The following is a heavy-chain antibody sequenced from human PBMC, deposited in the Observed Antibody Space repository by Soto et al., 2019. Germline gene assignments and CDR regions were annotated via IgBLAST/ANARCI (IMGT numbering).Heavy chain of an antibody. D-gene: IGHD3-16*01. J-gene: IGHJ6*02. Sequence: GGSLRLSCAASGFTFSDYYMSWIRQAPGKGLEYISYISNGGSFIYYADSVKGRFTISRDTAKTSLYLQMNSLRAEDAALYYCARHRYYEGSVPGYGMDVWGQGTTVTVSS. CDR3: ARHRYYEGSVPGYGMDV. CDR2: ISNGGSFI. V-gene: IGHV3-11*01. CDR1: GFTFSDYY.